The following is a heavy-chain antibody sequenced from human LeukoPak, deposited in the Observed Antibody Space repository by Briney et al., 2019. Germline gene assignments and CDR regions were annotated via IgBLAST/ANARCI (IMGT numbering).Heavy chain of an antibody. Sequence: AASVKVSCRASGYTFTGYYMHWVRQAPGQGLEWMGWINPNSGGTNYAQKFQGRVTMTRDTSISTAYMELSRLRSDDTAVYYCARFEVVPAAMLDPWGQGTLVTVSS. J-gene: IGHJ5*02. CDR3: ARFEVVPAAMLDP. CDR2: INPNSGGT. V-gene: IGHV1-2*02. D-gene: IGHD2-2*01. CDR1: GYTFTGYY.